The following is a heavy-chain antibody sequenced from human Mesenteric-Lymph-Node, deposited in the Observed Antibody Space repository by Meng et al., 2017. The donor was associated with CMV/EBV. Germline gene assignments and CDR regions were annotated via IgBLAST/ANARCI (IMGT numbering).Heavy chain of an antibody. J-gene: IGHJ4*02. CDR3: TPQYDYVETY. CDR1: GFTFSNYG. V-gene: IGHV3-30*02. D-gene: IGHD3-16*01. Sequence: GGSLRLSCVASGFTFSNYGMHWVRQAPGKGLEWVAFIWHDESNKYYADSVKGRFTISRDNSKNTLYLQMNSLKTEDTAVYYCTPQYDYVETYWGQGTLVTVSS. CDR2: IWHDESNK.